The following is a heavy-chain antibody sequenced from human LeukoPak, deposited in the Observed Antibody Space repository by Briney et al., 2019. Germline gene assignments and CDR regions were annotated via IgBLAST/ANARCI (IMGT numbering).Heavy chain of an antibody. D-gene: IGHD3-22*01. CDR2: ISSSGSTI. CDR3: ARDHPDTYYYDSSGSNHAFDI. J-gene: IGHJ3*02. CDR1: GFAFSDYY. Sequence: GGSLRLSCAASGFAFSDYYMSWIRQAPGKGLEWVSYISSSGSTIYYADSVKGRFTISRDNAKNSLYLQMNSLRAEDPAVYYCARDHPDTYYYDSSGSNHAFDIWGQGTMVTVSS. V-gene: IGHV3-11*01.